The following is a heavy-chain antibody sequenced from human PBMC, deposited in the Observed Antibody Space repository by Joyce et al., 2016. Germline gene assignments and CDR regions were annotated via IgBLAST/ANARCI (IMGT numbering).Heavy chain of an antibody. V-gene: IGHV1-2*02. J-gene: IGHJ4*02. CDR3: ARGRSVAVARDGNY. D-gene: IGHD6-19*01. CDR1: GYTFRGHY. Sequence: QVQLVQSGAEVKKPGASVKVSCKASGYTFRGHYIHWVRQAPGQGLEWMGWINPIKVDRHSVQKFLDRVTMTTDTSTSTAYLELTRLTSDDTAVYYCARGRSVAVARDGNYWGQGTLVTVSS. CDR2: INPIKVDR.